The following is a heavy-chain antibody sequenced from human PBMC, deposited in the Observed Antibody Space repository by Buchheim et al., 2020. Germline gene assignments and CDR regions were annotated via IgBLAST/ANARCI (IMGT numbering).Heavy chain of an antibody. V-gene: IGHV3-23*01. J-gene: IGHJ4*02. D-gene: IGHD3-22*01. CDR3: AKYAYDSSGYYYYVTGGTGAY. CDR2: ISGSGGST. Sequence: EVQLLESGGGLVQPGGSLRLSCAASGFTFSSYAMSWVRQAPGKGLEWVSAISGSGGSTYYADSVKGRFTISRDNSKNTLYLQMNSLRAEDTAVYYCAKYAYDSSGYYYYVTGGTGAYWGQGTL. CDR1: GFTFSSYA.